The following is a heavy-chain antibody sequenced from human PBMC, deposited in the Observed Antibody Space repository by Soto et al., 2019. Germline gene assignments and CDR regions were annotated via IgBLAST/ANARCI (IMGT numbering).Heavy chain of an antibody. Sequence: GESMRIRCHVSGYSFTSNWIGWVRQMTGKGLEWMGIINPADSDIKYSPSFQGQVTISADKSIGTAYLQWGSLKASDTAMYYCARHQRDDASRKIDCWGQGTLVTVSS. J-gene: IGHJ4*02. CDR3: ARHQRDDASRKIDC. V-gene: IGHV5-51*01. CDR1: GYSFTSNW. D-gene: IGHD3-16*01. CDR2: INPADSDI.